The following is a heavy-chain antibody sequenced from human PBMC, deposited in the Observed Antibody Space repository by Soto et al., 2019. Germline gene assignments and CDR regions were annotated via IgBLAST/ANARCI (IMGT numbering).Heavy chain of an antibody. Sequence: GGSLRLSCAASGFTFSSYAMHWFRQAPGKGLEWVAVISYDGSNKYYADSVKGRFTISRDNSKNTLYLQMNSLRAEDTAVYYCARVGEIDAVHYYGMDVWGQGTTVTVSS. CDR2: ISYDGSNK. V-gene: IGHV3-30-3*01. CDR3: ARVGEIDAVHYYGMDV. CDR1: GFTFSSYA. J-gene: IGHJ6*02. D-gene: IGHD3-10*01.